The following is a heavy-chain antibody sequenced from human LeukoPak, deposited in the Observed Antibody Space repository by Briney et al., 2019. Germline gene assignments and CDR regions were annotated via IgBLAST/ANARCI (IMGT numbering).Heavy chain of an antibody. D-gene: IGHD2-2*01. Sequence: GGSLRLSCAASGFTFSIYAMSWVRQAPGKGLEWVSAISGSGGTAYYADSVKGRFTISRDNFKNTLYLQMNGLRLEDTAVYYCATLRDIVVVATTPTDVWGKGTTVIVSS. CDR1: GFTFSIYA. J-gene: IGHJ6*04. CDR2: ISGSGGTA. V-gene: IGHV3-23*01. CDR3: ATLRDIVVVATTPTDV.